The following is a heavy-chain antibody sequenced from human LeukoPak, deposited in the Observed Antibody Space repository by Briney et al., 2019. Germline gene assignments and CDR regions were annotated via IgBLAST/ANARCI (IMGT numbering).Heavy chain of an antibody. CDR1: GFTFSDYY. D-gene: IGHD5-18*01. CDR2: IYSGGST. V-gene: IGHV3-53*01. Sequence: GGSLRLSCAASGFTFSDYYMSWVRQAPGKGLEWVSVIYSGGSTYYADSVKGRFTISRDNSKNTLYLQMNSLRAEDTAVYYCASGYSYGFDYWGQGTLVTVSS. CDR3: ASGYSYGFDY. J-gene: IGHJ4*02.